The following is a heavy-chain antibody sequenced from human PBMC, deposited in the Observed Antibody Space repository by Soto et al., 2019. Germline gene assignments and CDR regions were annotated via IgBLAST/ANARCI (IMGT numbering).Heavy chain of an antibody. D-gene: IGHD3-16*01. J-gene: IGHJ4*02. Sequence: QVQLVESGGGVVQPGRSLRLSCAASGFTLSSYAMHWVRQAPGKGLEWVAVISYDGSNKYYADSVKGRFTISRDNSKNTLYLQMNSLRAEDTAVYYCARNGRYGPDYWGQGTLVTVSS. CDR1: GFTLSSYA. CDR2: ISYDGSNK. CDR3: ARNGRYGPDY. V-gene: IGHV3-30-3*01.